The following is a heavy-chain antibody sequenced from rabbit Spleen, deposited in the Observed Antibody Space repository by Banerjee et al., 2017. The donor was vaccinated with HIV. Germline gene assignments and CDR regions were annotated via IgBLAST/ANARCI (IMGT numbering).Heavy chain of an antibody. D-gene: IGHD1-1*01. CDR3: VRGASSSGYYSL. CDR2: IDLIFGST. J-gene: IGHJ6*01. CDR1: GFSFSTNYD. Sequence: QQQLVESGGGLVKPGASLTLTCTASGFSFSTNYDMCWVRQAPGKGLEWIGYIDLIFGSTYYATWANGRFTISSHNAQNTLYLQLNSLTAADTATYFCVRGASSSGYYSLWGPGTLVTVS. V-gene: IGHV1S43*01.